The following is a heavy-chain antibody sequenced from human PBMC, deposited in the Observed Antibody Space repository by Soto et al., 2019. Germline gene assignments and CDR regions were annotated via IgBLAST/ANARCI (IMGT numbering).Heavy chain of an antibody. CDR1: GGSISSYY. CDR3: ARLIGNSWLDS. J-gene: IGHJ5*01. CDR2: IYYSGST. Sequence: SETLSLTCTVSGGSISSYYWSWIRQPPGKGLEWIGYIYYSGSTNYNPSLKSRVAISVDTSNNQVSLQLNSVTPDDTAVYYCARLIGNSWLDSWGQGTLVTVSS. D-gene: IGHD1-26*01. V-gene: IGHV4-59*08.